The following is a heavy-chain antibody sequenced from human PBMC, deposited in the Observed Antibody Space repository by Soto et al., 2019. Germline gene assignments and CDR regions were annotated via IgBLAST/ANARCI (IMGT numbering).Heavy chain of an antibody. Sequence: GVSLKLSCKCYGHRFTSYWIGLVRQLHRKGLEWMGSIHPGESDTRYSPSFQGQVTISADRSIATAYLQWSSLKASDTAIYYGARHEAPYYNIYGMGVWGQGATVTLSS. V-gene: IGHV5-51*01. CDR2: IHPGESDT. J-gene: IGHJ6*02. CDR1: GHRFTSYW. D-gene: IGHD1-20*01. CDR3: ARHEAPYYNIYGMGV.